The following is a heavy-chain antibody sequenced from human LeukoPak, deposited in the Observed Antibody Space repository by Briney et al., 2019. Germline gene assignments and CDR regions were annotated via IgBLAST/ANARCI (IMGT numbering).Heavy chain of an antibody. V-gene: IGHV1-24*01. D-gene: IGHD3-22*01. CDR1: GYTLTELA. J-gene: IGHJ4*02. CDR3: ATQSSGYHYY. CDR2: FDPEDDDT. Sequence: ASVKVSCKVSGYTLTELAIHWVRQAPGQRLEWMGGFDPEDDDTIYAQTFLGRVTMTEDTTTDTAYMELSSLTSEDTAVYYCATQSSGYHYYWGQGTLVTVST.